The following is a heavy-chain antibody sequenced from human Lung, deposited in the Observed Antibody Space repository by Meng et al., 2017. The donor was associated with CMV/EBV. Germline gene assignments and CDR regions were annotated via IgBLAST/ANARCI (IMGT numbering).Heavy chain of an antibody. CDR1: GLTFSSYE. CDR2: IFRSGTTK. CDR3: GTVDY. V-gene: IGHV3-48*03. J-gene: IGHJ4*02. Sequence: GESLKISCKASGLTFSSYEMIWVRQAPGRGLEWVSYIFRSGTTKSYADAVKGRFTISRDNAKNSLYLQMNSLRAEDTAVYYCGTVDYSGRGTAVTVSS.